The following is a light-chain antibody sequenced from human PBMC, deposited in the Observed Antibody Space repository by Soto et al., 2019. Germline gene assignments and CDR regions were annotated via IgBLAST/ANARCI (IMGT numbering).Light chain of an antibody. J-gene: IGLJ2*01. CDR1: SSDVGGYHY. Sequence: QSALTQPRSVSGSPGQSVTLSCTGTSSDVGGYHYVSWYQHHPGKAPKIIIYDVNKRPSGVPDRFSGSKSGNTASLTISGLQTEDDADYYCCSYAASYTLVFGGGTKLTVL. CDR2: DVN. V-gene: IGLV2-11*01. CDR3: CSYAASYTLV.